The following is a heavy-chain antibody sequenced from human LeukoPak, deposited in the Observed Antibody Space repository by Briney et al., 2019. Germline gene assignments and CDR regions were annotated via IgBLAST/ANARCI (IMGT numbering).Heavy chain of an antibody. CDR2: IIPIFDTA. CDR1: GGTFSSYA. V-gene: IGHV1-69*01. D-gene: IGHD3-3*01. J-gene: IGHJ6*03. CDR3: ARDGYKYDFWSGSHYYYMDV. Sequence: SVKVSCKASGGTFSSYAISRVRQAPGQGLEWMGGIIPIFDTANYAQKFQGRVTITADESTSTAYMELSSLRSEDTAVYYCARDGYKYDFWSGSHYYYMDVWGKGTTVTVSS.